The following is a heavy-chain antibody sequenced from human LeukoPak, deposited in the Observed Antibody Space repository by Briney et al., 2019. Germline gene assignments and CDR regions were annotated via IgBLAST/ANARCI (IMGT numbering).Heavy chain of an antibody. D-gene: IGHD5-12*01. CDR3: ARNRKAGYSGYSNWFDP. CDR2: ISSSSSYI. J-gene: IGHJ5*02. Sequence: GGSLRLSCAASGFTFSSYSMSWVRQAPGKGLEWVSSISSSSSYIYYADSVKGRFTISRDNAKNSLYLQMNSLRAEDTAVYYCARNRKAGYSGYSNWFDPWGQGTLVTVSS. V-gene: IGHV3-21*01. CDR1: GFTFSSYS.